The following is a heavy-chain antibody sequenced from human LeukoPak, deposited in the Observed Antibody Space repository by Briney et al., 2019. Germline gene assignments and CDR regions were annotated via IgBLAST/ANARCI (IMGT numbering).Heavy chain of an antibody. CDR3: ARSSYSSSSSV. Sequence: GGYLRLSCAVSGCTFSGFWESWSREAPGKGLEWVASINSDGSEGYYADVVKGRFTISRDNAKNSLYLQINSLRAEDTAVYYCARSSYSSSSSVWGQGTMVTVSS. V-gene: IGHV3-7*03. D-gene: IGHD6-6*01. CDR1: GCTFSGFW. J-gene: IGHJ3*01. CDR2: INSDGSEG.